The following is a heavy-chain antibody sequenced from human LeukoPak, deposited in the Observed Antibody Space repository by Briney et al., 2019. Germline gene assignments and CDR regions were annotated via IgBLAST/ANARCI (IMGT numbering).Heavy chain of an antibody. V-gene: IGHV3-30*18. Sequence: GGSLRLSCAASGFTFSSYGMHWVRQAPGKGLEWVAVISYDGSNKYYADSVKGRFTISRDNSKNTLYLQMNSLRAEDTAVYYCAKSKGRVAAAKDYWGQGTLVTVSS. D-gene: IGHD6-13*01. CDR3: AKSKGRVAAAKDY. J-gene: IGHJ4*02. CDR1: GFTFSSYG. CDR2: ISYDGSNK.